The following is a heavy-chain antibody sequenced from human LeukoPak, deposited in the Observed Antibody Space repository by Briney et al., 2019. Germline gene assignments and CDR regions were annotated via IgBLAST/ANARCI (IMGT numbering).Heavy chain of an antibody. CDR3: AKFSRVVPSYGHFDY. Sequence: GGSLRLSCAASGFTFDDYAMHWVRQAPGKGLEWVSGISWNSGSIGYADSVKGRFTISRDNAKNSLYLQMNSLRAEDTALYYCAKFSRVVPSYGHFDYWGQGTLVTVSS. J-gene: IGHJ4*02. CDR1: GFTFDDYA. CDR2: ISWNSGSI. V-gene: IGHV3-9*01. D-gene: IGHD5-18*01.